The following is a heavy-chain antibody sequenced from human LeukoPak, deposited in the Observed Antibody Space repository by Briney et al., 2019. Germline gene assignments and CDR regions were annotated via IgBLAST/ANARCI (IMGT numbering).Heavy chain of an antibody. CDR2: IYYSGST. CDR1: GGSISGFY. D-gene: IGHD3-22*01. V-gene: IGHV4-59*01. CDR3: ARGGPYYYDSSGYLDY. Sequence: SETLSLTCTVSGGSISGFYWSWIRQPPGKGLEWIGYIYYSGSTNYSPSLRSRVTISVDTSKNQFSLKLSSVTAADTAVYYCARGGPYYYDSSGYLDYWGQGTLVTVSS. J-gene: IGHJ4*02.